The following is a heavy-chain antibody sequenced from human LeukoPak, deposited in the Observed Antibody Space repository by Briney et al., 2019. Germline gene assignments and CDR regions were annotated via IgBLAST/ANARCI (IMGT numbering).Heavy chain of an antibody. CDR3: ARAGRYDSSGMGIFDY. Sequence: PSETLSLTCTVSGGSISSYYWSWIRQPAGKGLEWIGRIYTSGNTNYNPSLKSRVTISVDKSKNQFSLKLSSVTAADTAVYYCARAGRYDSSGMGIFDYWGHGTLVTVSS. J-gene: IGHJ4*01. CDR2: IYTSGNT. D-gene: IGHD3-22*01. V-gene: IGHV4-4*07. CDR1: GGSISSYY.